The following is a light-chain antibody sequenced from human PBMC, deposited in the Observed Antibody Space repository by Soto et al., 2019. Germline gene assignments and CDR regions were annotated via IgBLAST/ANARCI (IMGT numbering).Light chain of an antibody. J-gene: IGKJ5*01. V-gene: IGKV2D-29*01. CDR3: MQSIQVPIT. Sequence: EIVMTQTPLSLSVAPGQPSSISCKSSESLLHRDGKTYLYWYLQKPGQPPHLLIYDLSNRFSGVSDKFSGSGSGTDFTLKISRVEAEDVGVYYCMQSIQVPITFGQGTRLEIK. CDR2: DLS. CDR1: ESLLHRDGKTY.